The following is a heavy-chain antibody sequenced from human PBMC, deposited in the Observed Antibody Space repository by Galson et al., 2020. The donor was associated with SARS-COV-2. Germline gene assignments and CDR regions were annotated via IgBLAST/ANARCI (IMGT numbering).Heavy chain of an antibody. CDR3: ARTFYDIANT. V-gene: IGHV4-34*01. CDR1: GGSFSGYY. CDR2: INHSGST. J-gene: IGHJ5*02. D-gene: IGHD3-9*01. Sequence: SETLSLTCAVYGGSFSGYYWSWIRQPPGKGLEWIGEINHSGSTNYNPSLKSRVTISVDTSKNQFSLKLSSVTAADTAVYYCARTFYDIANTWGQGTLVTVSS.